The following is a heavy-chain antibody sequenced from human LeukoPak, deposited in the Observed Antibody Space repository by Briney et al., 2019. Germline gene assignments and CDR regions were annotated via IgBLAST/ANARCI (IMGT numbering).Heavy chain of an antibody. CDR1: GFTFSDHY. J-gene: IGHJ4*02. Sequence: GGSLRLSCAASGFTFSDHYMDWGRQAPGKGLEWVGRTRNKANSYTTEYAASVEGRFTISRDDSKNSLYLQMNSLKTEDTAVYYCARERPPTYYYDSSGYFDYWGQGTLVTVSS. V-gene: IGHV3-72*01. D-gene: IGHD3-22*01. CDR3: ARERPPTYYYDSSGYFDY. CDR2: TRNKANSYTT.